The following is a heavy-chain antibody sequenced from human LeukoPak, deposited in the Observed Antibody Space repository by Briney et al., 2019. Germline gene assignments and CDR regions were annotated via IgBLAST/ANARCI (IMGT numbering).Heavy chain of an antibody. V-gene: IGHV4-59*08. J-gene: IGHJ4*02. Sequence: SETLSLTCTGSGGSISSYYWSWIRQPPGKGLEWIGYIYYSGSTNYNPSLKSRVTISVDTSKNQFSLKLSSVTAADTAVYYCARPQGYQLLDFEYWGQGTLVTVSS. CDR3: ARPQGYQLLDFEY. D-gene: IGHD2-2*01. CDR1: GGSISSYY. CDR2: IYYSGST.